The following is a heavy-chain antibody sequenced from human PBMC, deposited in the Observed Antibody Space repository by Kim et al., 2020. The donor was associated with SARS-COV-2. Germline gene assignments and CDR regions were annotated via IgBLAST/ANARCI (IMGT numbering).Heavy chain of an antibody. Sequence: SLRLSCAASGFTFDDYAMHWVRQAPGKGLEWVSGISWNSGSIGYADSVKGRFTISRDNAKNSLYLQMNSLRAEDTALYYCAKDRGDYYGSGSYLIYYY. V-gene: IGHV3-9*01. CDR2: ISWNSGSI. D-gene: IGHD3-10*01. CDR3: AKDRGDYYGSGSYLIYYY. CDR1: GFTFDDYA. J-gene: IGHJ6*01.